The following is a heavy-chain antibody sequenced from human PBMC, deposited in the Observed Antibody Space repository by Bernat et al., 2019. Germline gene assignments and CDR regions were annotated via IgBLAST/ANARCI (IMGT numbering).Heavy chain of an antibody. J-gene: IGHJ4*02. CDR2: IIPILGIA. Sequence: QVQLVQSGAEVKKPGSSVKVSCKASGGTFSSYTISWVRQAPGQGLEWMGRIIPILGIANYAQKFQGRVTITAAKSTSTAYMELSSLRSEDTAVYYCARDLHGYSGYDHYWGQGTLVTVSS. CDR1: GGTFSSYT. CDR3: ARDLHGYSGYDHY. V-gene: IGHV1-69*08. D-gene: IGHD5-12*01.